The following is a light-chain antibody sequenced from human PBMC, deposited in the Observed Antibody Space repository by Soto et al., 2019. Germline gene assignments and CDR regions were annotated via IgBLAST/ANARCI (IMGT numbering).Light chain of an antibody. CDR3: QQYGSSPRT. V-gene: IGKV3-20*01. Sequence: EIVLTQSPGTLSLSPGERATLSCRASQSVSSSYLAWYQQKPGQAPRLLIYGASSRATGIPDRFSGSWSGTDFTLTISRLEPEDFAVYYCQQYGSSPRTVGQGTKVDIK. CDR2: GAS. J-gene: IGKJ1*01. CDR1: QSVSSSY.